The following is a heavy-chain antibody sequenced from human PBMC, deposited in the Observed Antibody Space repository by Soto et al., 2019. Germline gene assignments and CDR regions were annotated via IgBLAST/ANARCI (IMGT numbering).Heavy chain of an antibody. D-gene: IGHD2-21*02. J-gene: IGHJ6*02. CDR1: GFSLSTGGVG. V-gene: IGHV2-5*02. CDR3: AHSRCGGDCLQSYSSHYYYGMDV. CDR2: IYWDDDK. Sequence: QITLKESGPTLVKPTQTLTLTCTFSGFSLSTGGVGVGWIRQPPGKALEWLALIYWDDDKRYSPSLKSRLTINKDTSKNQVVLTMTNMDPVDTATYYCAHSRCGGDCLQSYSSHYYYGMDVWGQGTTVTVSS.